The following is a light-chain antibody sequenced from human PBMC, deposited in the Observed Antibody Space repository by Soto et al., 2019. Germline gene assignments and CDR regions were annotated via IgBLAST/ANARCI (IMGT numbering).Light chain of an antibody. CDR2: GAS. CDR3: QQYNIWSSIT. J-gene: IGKJ5*01. V-gene: IGKV3-15*01. Sequence: EIVMTQSPATLSVSPGERGTLSCRASQSISSKVGWYQQKPGQAPRLLIYGASTRATGVPPRFSGSGSGTEFPLTISSLRSEDFAVYYCQQYNIWSSITFGQGTRLEIK. CDR1: QSISSK.